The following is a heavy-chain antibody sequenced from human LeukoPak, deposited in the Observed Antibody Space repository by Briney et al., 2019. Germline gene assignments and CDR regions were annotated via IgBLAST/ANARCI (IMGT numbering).Heavy chain of an antibody. Sequence: SETLSLTCTVSGGSISSYYWSWIRQPPGMGLEWIGYIYYSGSANYNPSLKSRVTISVDTSKNQFSLKLSSVTAADTAVYYCARATSVDTAMVFDYWGQGTLVTVSS. D-gene: IGHD5-18*01. CDR1: GGSISSYY. J-gene: IGHJ4*02. V-gene: IGHV4-59*12. CDR3: ARATSVDTAMVFDY. CDR2: IYYSGSA.